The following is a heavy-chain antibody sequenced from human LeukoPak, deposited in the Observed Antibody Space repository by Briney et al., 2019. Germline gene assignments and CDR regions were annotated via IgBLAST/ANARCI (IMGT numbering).Heavy chain of an antibody. CDR1: GFTFSKYW. CDR3: ARDRKSGESSEIDF. J-gene: IGHJ4*02. Sequence: GGSLRFSCAASGFTFSKYWVHWVRQAPGKGLVWVSRINRDGSTTNYADSVKGRFTVSRDNAKNTLNLQMNSLRAEDTAVYYCARDRKSGESSEIDFWGQGTLVTVSS. V-gene: IGHV3-74*01. D-gene: IGHD3-10*01. CDR2: INRDGSTT.